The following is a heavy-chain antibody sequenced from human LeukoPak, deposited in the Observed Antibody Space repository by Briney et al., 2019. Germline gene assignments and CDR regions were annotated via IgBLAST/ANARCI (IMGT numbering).Heavy chain of an antibody. Sequence: SGGSLRLSCAASGFTFSNYGMHRVRQAPGKELEWVAFVRYDGSNKYYADSVKGRFTISRDNSKNTLYLQMNSLRPEDTAVYYCAKQSGFDYWGQGTLVTVSS. V-gene: IGHV3-30*02. J-gene: IGHJ4*02. CDR1: GFTFSNYG. CDR3: AKQSGFDY. D-gene: IGHD1-26*01. CDR2: VRYDGSNK.